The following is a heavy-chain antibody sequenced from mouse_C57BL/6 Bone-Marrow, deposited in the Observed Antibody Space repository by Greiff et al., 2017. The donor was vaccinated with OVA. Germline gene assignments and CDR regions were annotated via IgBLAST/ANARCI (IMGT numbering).Heavy chain of an antibody. CDR1: GYAFSSSW. CDR2: IYPGDGDT. Sequence: VQLQQSGPELVKPGASVKISCKAPGYAFSSSWMNWVKPRPGKGLEWIGRIYPGDGDTHYNGKFKGKATLTADKASSTAYMQLSSLSSEDSAVYFCAIWGLRRGAYWGQGTLVTVSA. J-gene: IGHJ3*01. CDR3: AIWGLRRGAY. D-gene: IGHD2-4*01. V-gene: IGHV1-82*01.